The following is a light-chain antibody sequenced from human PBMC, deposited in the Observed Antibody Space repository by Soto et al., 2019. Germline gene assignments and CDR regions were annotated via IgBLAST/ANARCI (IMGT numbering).Light chain of an antibody. J-gene: IGKJ1*01. V-gene: IGKV3-20*01. CDR1: QSVSSY. CDR3: QHYGSSPWT. CDR2: DAS. Sequence: EIVLTQSPATLSLSPGERATLSCRASQSVSSYLAWYQQKPGQAPRLLIYDASNRATGIPDRFSGSGSGPDFTLTISRLEPEDFAVYFCQHYGSSPWTFGQGTKVDIK.